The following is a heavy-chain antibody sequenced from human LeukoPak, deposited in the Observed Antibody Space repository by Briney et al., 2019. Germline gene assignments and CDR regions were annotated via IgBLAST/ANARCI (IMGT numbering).Heavy chain of an antibody. J-gene: IGHJ6*03. Sequence: SETLSLTCTVSGGSISSYYWSWIRQPPGKGLEWIGYIYYSGNTDYNPSLKSRVTISVDTSKNQFSLKLSSVTAADTAVYYCAGGSTRSEYYYYYMDVWGKGTTVTVSS. CDR2: IYYSGNT. CDR3: AGGSTRSEYYYYYMDV. V-gene: IGHV4-59*01. D-gene: IGHD1-26*01. CDR1: GGSISSYY.